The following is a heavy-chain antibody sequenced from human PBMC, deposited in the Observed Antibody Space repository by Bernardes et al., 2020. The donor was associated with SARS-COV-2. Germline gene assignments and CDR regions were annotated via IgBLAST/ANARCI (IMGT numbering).Heavy chain of an antibody. V-gene: IGHV4-30-2*04. J-gene: IGHJ5*02. CDR3: ARDSYRGWFDP. Sequence: SRVTISVDTSKNQFSLKLSSVTAADTAVYYCARDSYRGWFDPWGQGTLVTVSS. D-gene: IGHD4-4*01.